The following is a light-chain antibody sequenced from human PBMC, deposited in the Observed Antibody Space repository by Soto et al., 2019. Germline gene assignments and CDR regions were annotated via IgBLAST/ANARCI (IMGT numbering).Light chain of an antibody. Sequence: QSVLTQPASVSGSPGQAITISCTGTSSDVGNYNLVSWYQHHPGKAPKLMIYEVTKPPSGVANRFAGSKSGSTASLTLSGLDAEDGADSCCSSYAVVISFVTFVGGTKLHVL. J-gene: IGLJ2*01. CDR1: SSDVGNYNL. V-gene: IGLV2-23*02. CDR2: EVT. CDR3: SSYAVVISFVT.